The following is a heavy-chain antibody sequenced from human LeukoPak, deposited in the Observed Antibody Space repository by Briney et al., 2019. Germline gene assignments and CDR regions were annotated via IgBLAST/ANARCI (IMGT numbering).Heavy chain of an antibody. D-gene: IGHD4-17*01. V-gene: IGHV4-34*01. CDR2: INHSGST. CDR1: GGSFSGYY. CDR3: ARGATVTSRSYGMDV. J-gene: IGHJ6*02. Sequence: PSETLSLTCAVYGGSFSGYYWSWLRQPPGKGLEWIGEINHSGSTNYNPSLKSRVTISVDTSKNQFSLKLSSVTAADTAVYYCARGATVTSRSYGMDVWGQGTTVTVSS.